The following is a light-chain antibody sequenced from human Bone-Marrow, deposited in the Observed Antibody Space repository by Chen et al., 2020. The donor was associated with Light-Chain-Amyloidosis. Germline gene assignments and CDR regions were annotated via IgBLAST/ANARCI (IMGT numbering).Light chain of an antibody. CDR1: NIGRKG. V-gene: IGLV3-21*02. CDR3: QVWDIISDQVV. J-gene: IGLJ2*01. Sequence: SYVVTQPPSVSEAPGHTATITCGGNNIGRKGVHWYQQKPGQAPVLVVYDDSDRPSGIPERFSGSNSGNTATLTISSVEAGDEADYYCQVWDIISDQVVFGGGTKLTVL. CDR2: DDS.